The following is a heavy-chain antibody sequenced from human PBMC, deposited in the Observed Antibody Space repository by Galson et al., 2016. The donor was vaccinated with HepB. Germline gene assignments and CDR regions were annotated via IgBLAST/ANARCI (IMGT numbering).Heavy chain of an antibody. V-gene: IGHV4-59*01. D-gene: IGHD6-19*01. J-gene: IGHJ4*02. Sequence: SETLSLTCTVSGRSFSSYYWSWIRQSPGRGLEWIGYIYYTGSTNYNASLKSRVTISVDTSKNQFSLNVTSVTAADTAVYYCARVRASGHRRAFDYWGQGSLVTVSS. CDR1: GRSFSSYY. CDR2: IYYTGST. CDR3: ARVRASGHRRAFDY.